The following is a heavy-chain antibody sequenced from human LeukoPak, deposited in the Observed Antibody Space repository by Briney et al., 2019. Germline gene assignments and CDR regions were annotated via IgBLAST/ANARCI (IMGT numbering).Heavy chain of an antibody. CDR3: AGHQYPAYDYVWGSYRYTGRGDFDY. J-gene: IGHJ4*02. CDR2: INHSGST. V-gene: IGHV4-34*01. CDR1: GGSFSGYY. D-gene: IGHD3-16*02. Sequence: SETLSLTCAVYGGSFSGYYWSWIRQPPGKGLEWIGEINHSGSTNYNPSLKSRVTISVDTSKNQFSLKLSSVTAADTAVYYCAGHQYPAYDYVWGSYRYTGRGDFDYWGQGTLVTVSS.